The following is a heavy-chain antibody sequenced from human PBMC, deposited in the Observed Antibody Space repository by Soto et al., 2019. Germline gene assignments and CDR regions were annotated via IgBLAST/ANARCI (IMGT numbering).Heavy chain of an antibody. CDR1: GFTFSSYW. CDR3: ESYFSTSCYRYYYMDV. J-gene: IGHJ6*03. Sequence: EVQLLESGGGLVQPGGALRLSCAASGFTFSSYWMHWVRQAPGKGLVCVSRMNSDGSSTSYADSVKGRFTISRDNAKKTLYLQMHSLRAEDTAVYYCESYFSTSCYRYYYMDVWGKGTTVTVSS. D-gene: IGHD2-2*01. CDR2: MNSDGSST. V-gene: IGHV3-74*01.